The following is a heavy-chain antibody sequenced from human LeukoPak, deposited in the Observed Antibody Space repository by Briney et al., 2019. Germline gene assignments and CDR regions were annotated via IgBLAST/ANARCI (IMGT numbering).Heavy chain of an antibody. J-gene: IGHJ3*02. D-gene: IGHD3-9*01. Sequence: PGGSLRLSCAASGFTFSSYWMHWVRQAPGKGLVWVSRINSDGSSTSYADSVKGRFTISRDNAKNTLYLQMNSLRAEDTAVYYCARAKNYDILTGYPTLRAFDIWGQGTMVTVSS. CDR2: INSDGSST. V-gene: IGHV3-74*01. CDR3: ARAKNYDILTGYPTLRAFDI. CDR1: GFTFSSYW.